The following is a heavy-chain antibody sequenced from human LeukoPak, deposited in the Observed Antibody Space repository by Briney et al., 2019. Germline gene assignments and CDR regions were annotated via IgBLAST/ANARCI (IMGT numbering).Heavy chain of an antibody. V-gene: IGHV3-7*01. CDR2: IKQDGSAK. J-gene: IGHJ4*02. Sequence: PGGSLRLSCAASVFTLSSYWMTWVRQAPGKGLEGVANIKQDGSAKYYVDSLRGRFSISRDNVKNSLFLQMNSLSAEDTAVYYCARCPYDSSGYYSVPSHLDYWGQGTLVTVSS. D-gene: IGHD3-22*01. CDR3: ARCPYDSSGYYSVPSHLDY. CDR1: VFTLSSYW.